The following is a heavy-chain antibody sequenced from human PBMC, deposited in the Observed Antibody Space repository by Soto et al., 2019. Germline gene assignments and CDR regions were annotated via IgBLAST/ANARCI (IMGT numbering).Heavy chain of an antibody. V-gene: IGHV3-30-3*01. CDR2: ISYDGSNK. J-gene: IGHJ5*02. CDR3: AREWNTMVRGVTYNWFDP. Sequence: QVQLVESGGGVVQPGRSLRLSCAASGFTFSSYAMHWVRQAPGKGLEWVAVISYDGSNKYYADSVKGRFTISRDNSKNTLYLQMNSLRAEDTAVYYCAREWNTMVRGVTYNWFDPWGQGTLVTVSS. D-gene: IGHD3-10*01. CDR1: GFTFSSYA.